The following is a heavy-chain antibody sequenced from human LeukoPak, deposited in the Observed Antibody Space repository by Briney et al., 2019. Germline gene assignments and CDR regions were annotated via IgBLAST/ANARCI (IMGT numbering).Heavy chain of an antibody. CDR1: GGSFSGYY. Sequence: SETLSLTCAVYGGSFSGYYWSWIRQPPGKGLEWLGEINHSGSANYNPSLKSRVTISVDTSKNQFSLKLSSVTAADTAVYYCARAPGGGDYAWYFDLWGRGTLVTVSS. V-gene: IGHV4-34*01. J-gene: IGHJ2*01. CDR3: ARAPGGGDYAWYFDL. CDR2: INHSGSA. D-gene: IGHD4-17*01.